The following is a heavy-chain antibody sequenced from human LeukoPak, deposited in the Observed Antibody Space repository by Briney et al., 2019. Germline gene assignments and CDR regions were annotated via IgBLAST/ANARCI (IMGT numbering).Heavy chain of an antibody. D-gene: IGHD3-10*01. V-gene: IGHV3-7*01. Sequence: GGSLRLSCAASGFTFSTYWMSWVRQAPGKGLEWVANINQDGSERHFVDSLKGRFTISRDNAENSLYLHMTSLRVDDTAVYYCARDITMVRGVIILYSYYDMDVWGQGTTVTVSS. J-gene: IGHJ6*02. CDR2: INQDGSER. CDR1: GFTFSTYW. CDR3: ARDITMVRGVIILYSYYDMDV.